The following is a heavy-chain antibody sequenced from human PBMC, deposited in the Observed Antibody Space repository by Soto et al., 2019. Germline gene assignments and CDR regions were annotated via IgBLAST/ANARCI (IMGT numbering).Heavy chain of an antibody. CDR3: AKSMGYSYGYDY. CDR2: INAGNGNT. Sequence: GASVKVSCKASGYTFTSYAMHWVRQAPGQRLEWMGWINAGNGNTKYSQKFQGRVTITRDTSASTAYMELSSLRSEDTAVYYCAKSMGYSYGYDYWGQGTLVTVSS. V-gene: IGHV1-3*01. D-gene: IGHD5-18*01. CDR1: GYTFTSYA. J-gene: IGHJ4*02.